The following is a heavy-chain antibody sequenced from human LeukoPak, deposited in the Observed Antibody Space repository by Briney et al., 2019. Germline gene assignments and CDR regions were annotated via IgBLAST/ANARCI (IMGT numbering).Heavy chain of an antibody. CDR1: GFTFSTYW. CDR2: INSDGSST. Sequence: SGGSLRLSCAASGFTFSTYWMHWARQTPGKGLVWVSLINSDGSSTNYADSVKGRFTISRDNAKNTLYLQMNSLRAEDTAVYYCATTTRGGAFDVWGQGTMVTVSS. J-gene: IGHJ3*01. D-gene: IGHD4-17*01. V-gene: IGHV3-74*01. CDR3: ATTTRGGAFDV.